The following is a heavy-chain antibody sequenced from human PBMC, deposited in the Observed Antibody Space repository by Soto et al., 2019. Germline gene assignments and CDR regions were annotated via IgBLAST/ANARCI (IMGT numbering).Heavy chain of an antibody. CDR3: AKGGATYGLLTHDY. D-gene: IGHD3-9*01. CDR1: RFTFSNFA. Sequence: GGSLRLSCAASRFTFSNFAMSWVRQAPGKGLEWVSTITGTSANTYYTDSVKGWFAISRDNSQNTLYLQMNSLTTEDTAVYYCAKGGATYGLLTHDYWGQGTLVTVSS. CDR2: ITGTSANT. J-gene: IGHJ4*02. V-gene: IGHV3-23*01.